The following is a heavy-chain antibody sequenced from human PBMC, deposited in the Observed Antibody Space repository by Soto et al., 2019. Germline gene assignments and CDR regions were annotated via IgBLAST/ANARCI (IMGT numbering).Heavy chain of an antibody. J-gene: IGHJ4*02. D-gene: IGHD4-17*01. Sequence: QVQLQESGPGLVKPSETLSLTCTVSGGSINDYFWTWIRQPPGKGLEWIGYIYYSGRTNYNPSLENRVAISVDTSKNQFSLKLSSVTAADTAVYFCARVGGDDFGDSGGFDYWGQGTLVTVSS. CDR2: IYYSGRT. V-gene: IGHV4-59*01. CDR1: GGSINDYF. CDR3: ARVGGDDFGDSGGFDY.